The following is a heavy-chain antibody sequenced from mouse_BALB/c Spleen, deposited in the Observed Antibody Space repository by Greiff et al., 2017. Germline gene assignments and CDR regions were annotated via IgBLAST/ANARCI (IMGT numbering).Heavy chain of an antibody. J-gene: IGHJ2*01. Sequence: VQLQESGAELAKPGASVKLSCKASGYTFTSYWMHWVKQRPGQGLEWIGAIYPGNSDTNYNQKFKGKATLTAVTSTSTAYMELSSLTNEDAAVYYCTRVDYWGQGTTVTVSS. CDR1: GYTFTSYW. CDR2: IYPGNSDT. CDR3: TRVDY. V-gene: IGHV1-5*01.